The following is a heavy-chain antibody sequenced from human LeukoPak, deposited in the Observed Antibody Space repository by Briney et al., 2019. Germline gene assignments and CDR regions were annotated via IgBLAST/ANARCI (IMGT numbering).Heavy chain of an antibody. CDR2: TYYTSNWYN. CDR1: GDSNSSNSAA. D-gene: IGHD5-18*01. Sequence: SQTLSLTCAISGDSNSSNSAALNWIRESPSRGLEWMGRTYYTSNWYNEYAVSVKGRITINPDPSKNQFSLHLNSVTPEDTAMYYCARGYGSNYGTYYFDYWGQGTLVTVSS. V-gene: IGHV6-1*01. CDR3: ARGYGSNYGTYYFDY. J-gene: IGHJ4*02.